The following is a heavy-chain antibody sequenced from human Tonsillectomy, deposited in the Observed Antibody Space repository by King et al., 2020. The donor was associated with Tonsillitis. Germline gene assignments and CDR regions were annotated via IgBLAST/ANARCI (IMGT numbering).Heavy chain of an antibody. CDR2: IRSKAYGGTK. D-gene: IGHD3-10*01. J-gene: IGHJ6*03. CDR1: GFTFGDYS. V-gene: IGHV3-49*04. CDR3: NTPGGYYYYYMDV. Sequence: VQLVESGGGLVQPGRSLRLSCTASGFTFGDYSMSWVRQAPGKGLEWVGFIRSKAYGGTKEYAASVKGRFTITRDDAKSIAYLQMNSLKTEDTAVYYCNTPGGYYYYYMDVWGKGTTVTVSS.